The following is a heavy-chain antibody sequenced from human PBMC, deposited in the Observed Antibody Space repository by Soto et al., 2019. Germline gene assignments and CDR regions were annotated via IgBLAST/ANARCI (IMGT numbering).Heavy chain of an antibody. CDR2: IYYSGST. V-gene: IGHV4-59*01. J-gene: IGHJ6*02. CDR1: GGSISSYY. Sequence: SETLSLTCTVAGGSISSYYWSWIRQPPGKGLEWIGYIYYSGSTNYNPSLKSRVTISVDTSKNQFSLKLSSVTAADTAVYYCARGYCSGGSCYSGTMIGPPDVWGQGTTVTISS. D-gene: IGHD2-15*01. CDR3: ARGYCSGGSCYSGTMIGPPDV.